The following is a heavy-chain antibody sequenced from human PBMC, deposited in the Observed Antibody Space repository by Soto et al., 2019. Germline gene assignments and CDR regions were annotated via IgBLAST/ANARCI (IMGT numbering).Heavy chain of an antibody. D-gene: IGHD2-2*01. CDR3: AKAGYCSSATCAARCYYMDV. CDR1: GFTFSSYA. V-gene: IGHV3-23*01. J-gene: IGHJ6*03. CDR2: ISGSGGST. Sequence: EVQLLESGGGLVQPGGSLRLSCAASGFTFSSYAMGWVRQAPGKGLEWVSAISGSGGSTYYADSVKGRFTTSRDNSKNTLQLKRNSQRAEDTAVYYCAKAGYCSSATCAARCYYMDVWGKGTTVTVSS.